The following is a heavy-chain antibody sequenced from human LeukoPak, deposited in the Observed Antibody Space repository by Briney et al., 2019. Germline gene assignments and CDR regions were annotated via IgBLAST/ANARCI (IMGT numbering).Heavy chain of an antibody. D-gene: IGHD6-19*01. CDR2: ISSSGSTI. Sequence: GGSLRLSCAASGFTFSSYEMNWVRQAPGKGLEWVSYISSSGSTIYYADSVKGRFTISRDNAKNSLYLQMNSLRAEDTAVYYCARESKSSGWFLDAFDIWGQGTMVTVSS. CDR3: ARESKSSGWFLDAFDI. V-gene: IGHV3-48*03. CDR1: GFTFSSYE. J-gene: IGHJ3*02.